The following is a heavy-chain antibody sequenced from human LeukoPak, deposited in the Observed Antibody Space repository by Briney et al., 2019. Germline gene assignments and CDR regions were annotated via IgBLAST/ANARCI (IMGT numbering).Heavy chain of an antibody. CDR3: AREKSFLEWLSTGRRDGYYMDV. D-gene: IGHD3-3*02. Sequence: KSGGSLRLSCAASGFTFSSYSMNWVRQAPGKGLEWVSSISSSSSYIYYADSVKGRFTISRDNAKNSLYLQMNSLRAEDTAVYYCAREKSFLEWLSTGRRDGYYMDVWGKGTTVTVSS. CDR2: ISSSSSYI. J-gene: IGHJ6*03. CDR1: GFTFSSYS. V-gene: IGHV3-21*01.